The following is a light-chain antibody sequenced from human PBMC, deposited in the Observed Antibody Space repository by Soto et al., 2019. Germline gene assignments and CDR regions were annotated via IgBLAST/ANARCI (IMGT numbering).Light chain of an antibody. CDR1: DIGSET. J-gene: IGLJ2*01. CDR2: ADS. Sequence: SYVLTQPPSVSLAPGQTASISCGGNDIGSETVHWYQQKPGQAPVLVVYADSDRPSGIPDRFSGSNSGNTATLTISRVEAGDEADYYCQVWDTSSDQVVFGGGTQLTVL. V-gene: IGLV3-21*02. CDR3: QVWDTSSDQVV.